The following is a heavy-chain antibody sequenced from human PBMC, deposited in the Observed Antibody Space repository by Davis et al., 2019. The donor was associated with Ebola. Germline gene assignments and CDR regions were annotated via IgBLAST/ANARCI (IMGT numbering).Heavy chain of an antibody. CDR3: ARLTIASAPDIVDS. CDR1: GGSVSSGSYY. Sequence: MPSETLSLTCTVSGGSVSSGSYYWSWIRQPPGKGLEWIGYIYYSGSTNYNPSLKSRVTISVDTSKNQFSLKLTSVTAADTAIYYCARLTIASAPDIVDSWGQGSLVIVSP. CDR2: IYYSGST. V-gene: IGHV4-61*01. J-gene: IGHJ4*02. D-gene: IGHD6-13*01.